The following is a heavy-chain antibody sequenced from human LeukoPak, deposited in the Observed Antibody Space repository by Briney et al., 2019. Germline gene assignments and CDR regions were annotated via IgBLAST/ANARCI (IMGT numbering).Heavy chain of an antibody. D-gene: IGHD3-10*01. J-gene: IGHJ1*01. CDR2: MYSGGTT. CDR3: ARDTDYYGSGRHGYFDH. Sequence: GGSLRLSCAAPGLTISNNFMGWVRQAPGKGLEWVSLMYSGGTTYSADSVKGRFTISRDNSKNTLHLQMNSLRVEDTAVYYCARDTDYYGSGRHGYFDHWGQGTLVTVSS. V-gene: IGHV3-66*01. CDR1: GLTISNNF.